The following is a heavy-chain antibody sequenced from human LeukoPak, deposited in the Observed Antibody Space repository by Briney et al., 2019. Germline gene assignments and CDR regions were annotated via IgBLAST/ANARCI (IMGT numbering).Heavy chain of an antibody. CDR2: IIPIFGTA. J-gene: IGHJ6*03. CDR3: ARGHISGSYYYYYYYMDV. V-gene: IGHV1-69*05. CDR1: GGTFSSYA. Sequence: SVKVSCKASGGTFSSYAISWVRQAPGQGLEWMGGIIPIFGTANYAQKFQGRVTITTDESTSTAYMGLSSLRSEDTAVYYCARGHISGSYYYYYYYMDVWGKGTTVTVSS. D-gene: IGHD1-26*01.